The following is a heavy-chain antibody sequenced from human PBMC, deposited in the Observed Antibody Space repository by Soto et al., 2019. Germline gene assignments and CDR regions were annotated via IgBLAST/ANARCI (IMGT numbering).Heavy chain of an antibody. CDR2: IYSSGNT. CDR1: GFTVRSNY. J-gene: IGHJ4*02. CDR3: ARVSSPFGY. Sequence: EVQLVETGGSLIQPGGSLRLSCAVSGFTVRSNYMSWVRQAPGKGLEWVSIIYSSGNTYYADSVKGRFTMSRDTSNNTVFLQMISLRVEDTAVYYCARVSSPFGYWGQGTLVTVSS. D-gene: IGHD3-16*01. V-gene: IGHV3-53*02.